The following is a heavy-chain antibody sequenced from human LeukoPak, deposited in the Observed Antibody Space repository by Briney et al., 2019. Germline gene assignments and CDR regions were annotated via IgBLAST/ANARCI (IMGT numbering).Heavy chain of an antibody. J-gene: IGHJ3*02. CDR1: GGTFSSYA. CDR2: IIPIFGTA. V-gene: IGHV1-69*06. CDR3: ARGYCSGGSCYLMGAFDI. Sequence: ASVKVSCKASGGTFSSYAISWVRQAPGQGLEWMGVIIPIFGTANYAQKFQGRVTITADKSTSTAYMELSSLRSEDTAVYYCARGYCSGGSCYLMGAFDIWGQGTMVTVSS. D-gene: IGHD2-15*01.